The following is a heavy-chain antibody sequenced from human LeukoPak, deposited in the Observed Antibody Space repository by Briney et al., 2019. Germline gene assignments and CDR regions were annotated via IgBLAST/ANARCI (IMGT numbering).Heavy chain of an antibody. V-gene: IGHV3-30*02. J-gene: IGHJ4*02. D-gene: IGHD3-10*01. CDR2: IRYDGSNK. CDR3: AKEDHYYGSGSYCPRFDY. CDR1: GFTFSSYG. Sequence: GGSLRLSCAASGFTFSSYGMHWVRQAPGKGLEWVAFIRYDGSNKYYADSVKGRFTISRDNSKNTLYLQMNSLRAEDTAVYYCAKEDHYYGSGSYCPRFDYWGQGTLVTVSS.